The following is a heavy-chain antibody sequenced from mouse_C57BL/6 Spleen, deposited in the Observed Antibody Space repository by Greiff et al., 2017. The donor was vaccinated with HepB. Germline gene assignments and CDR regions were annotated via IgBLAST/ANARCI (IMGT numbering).Heavy chain of an antibody. J-gene: IGHJ2*01. V-gene: IGHV1-80*01. CDR3: AILAYYKPYFDY. D-gene: IGHD2-12*01. CDR1: GYAFSSYW. Sequence: VQLQQSGAELVKPGASVKISCKASGYAFSSYWMNWVKQRPGKGLEWIGQIYPGDGDTNYNGKFKGKATLTADKSSSTAYMQLSSLTSEDSAVYFCAILAYYKPYFDYWGQGTTLTVSS. CDR2: IYPGDGDT.